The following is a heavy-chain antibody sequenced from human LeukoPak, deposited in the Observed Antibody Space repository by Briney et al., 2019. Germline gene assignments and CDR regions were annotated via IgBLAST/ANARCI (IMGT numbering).Heavy chain of an antibody. CDR3: AREVGGPAAIPRDYYYYYMDV. D-gene: IGHD2-2*02. J-gene: IGHJ6*03. V-gene: IGHV1-69*13. CDR1: GGTITSYA. CDR2: IIPIFVTA. Sequence: SVKVSCKASGGTITSYAISWVRQATGQGIEWMGGIIPIFVTAIYAQNFQGRVTITADECTITAYMELSSLRSEDRAVYYCAREVGGPAAIPRDYYYYYMDVWGKGTTVTVSS.